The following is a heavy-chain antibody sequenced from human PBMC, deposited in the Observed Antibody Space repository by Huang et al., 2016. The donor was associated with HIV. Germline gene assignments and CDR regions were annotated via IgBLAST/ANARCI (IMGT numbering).Heavy chain of an antibody. CDR2: IKTYNGNT. D-gene: IGHD3-10*01. V-gene: IGHV1-18*01. CDR1: GYIFKSYG. J-gene: IGHJ3*02. CDR3: ARQGFGRRDAFDI. Sequence: QVQMVQSGAEVKKPGASVKVSCKASGYIFKSYGITWVRQAPGQGLEWRGWIKTYNGNTNYPQKFQGRVTMTTDTATSTAYMELRGLRSNDTAVYFCARQGFGRRDAFDIWGQGTFVTVS.